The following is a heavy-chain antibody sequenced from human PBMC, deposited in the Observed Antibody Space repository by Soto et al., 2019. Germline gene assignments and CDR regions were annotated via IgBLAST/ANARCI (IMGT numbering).Heavy chain of an antibody. J-gene: IGHJ5*02. CDR3: ARDNLFRLNWFDP. D-gene: IGHD3-10*02. CDR1: GYTFTGYY. V-gene: IGHV1-2*02. Sequence: SVKVSCTASGYTFTGYYMHWARQTPGQGLEWMGWINPNSGGTNYAQKFQGRVTMTRDTSISTAYMELSRLRSDDTAVYYCARDNLFRLNWFDPWGQGTLVTVSS. CDR2: INPNSGGT.